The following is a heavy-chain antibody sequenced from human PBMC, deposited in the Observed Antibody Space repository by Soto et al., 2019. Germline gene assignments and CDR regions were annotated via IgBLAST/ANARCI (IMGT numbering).Heavy chain of an antibody. J-gene: IGHJ4*02. CDR1: GYTFTSYA. V-gene: IGHV1-3*01. D-gene: IGHD4-17*01. CDR2: INPFDGSR. Sequence: GASVKVSCKASGYTFTSYAMHWVRQAPGQRLEWMGWINPFDGSRMFAQSFQGRVTMTRDTSTSTVYMEVSSLRSEDTAIYYCAKIPGDYAFRMYWGQGTLVTVSS. CDR3: AKIPGDYAFRMY.